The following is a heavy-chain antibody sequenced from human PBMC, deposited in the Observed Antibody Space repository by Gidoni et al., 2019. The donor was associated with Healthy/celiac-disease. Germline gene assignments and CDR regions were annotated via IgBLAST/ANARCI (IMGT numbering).Heavy chain of an antibody. CDR2: ISYDGSNK. CDR1: GFTFSSYA. Sequence: QVQLVESGGGVVQPGRSLRPSCKAPGFTFSSYAMHWVRQAPGKGLEWVAVISYDGSNKYYADSVKGRFTISRDNSKNTLYLQMNSLRAEDTAVYYCARQAGHDAFDIWGQGTMVTVSS. V-gene: IGHV3-30*04. J-gene: IGHJ3*02. CDR3: ARQAGHDAFDI.